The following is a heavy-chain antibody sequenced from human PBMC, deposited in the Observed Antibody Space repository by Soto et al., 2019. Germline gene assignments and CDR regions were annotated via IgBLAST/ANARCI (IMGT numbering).Heavy chain of an antibody. CDR2: IYYSGST. V-gene: IGHV4-39*01. CDR3: ARHGLYSSSWYGEYYYGMDV. CDR1: GGSISSSSYY. D-gene: IGHD6-13*01. Sequence: TLSLTCTVSGGSISSSSYYWGWIRQPPGKGLEWIGSIYYSGSTYYNPSLKSRVTISVDTSKNQFSLKLSSVTAADTAVYYCARHGLYSSSWYGEYYYGMDVWGQGTTVTVSS. J-gene: IGHJ6*02.